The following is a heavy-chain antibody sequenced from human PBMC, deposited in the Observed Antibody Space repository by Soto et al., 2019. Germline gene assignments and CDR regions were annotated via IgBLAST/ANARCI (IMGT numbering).Heavy chain of an antibody. CDR2: MNPNSGNT. CDR3: SREIIWKGVNY. CDR1: GYTFTSYY. D-gene: IGHD1-1*01. Sequence: QVQLVQSGAEVKKPGDSVKVSCKASGYTFTSYYINWVRQATGKGLEWMGWMNPNSGNTGYAQKIQGRVTMTRNTSISTAYMELSSLRSEDTDVYYCSREIIWKGVNYWGQGTLVTVSS. J-gene: IGHJ4*02. V-gene: IGHV1-8*01.